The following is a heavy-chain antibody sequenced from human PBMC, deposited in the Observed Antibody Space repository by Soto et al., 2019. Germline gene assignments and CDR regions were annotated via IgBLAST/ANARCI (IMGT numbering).Heavy chain of an antibody. V-gene: IGHV3-74*01. CDR3: TKDTFGAWDS. CDR2: INPESTTL. J-gene: IGHJ4*02. Sequence: PGGSLRLSCTASEITLNIYWMHWIRQAPGKGLVWVSRINPESTTLTYADSVTGRFTISRDSAKNTLYLQMNGLSAEDTAIYYCTKDTFGAWDSWRQRTLVTVSS. D-gene: IGHD3-10*01. CDR1: EITLNIYW.